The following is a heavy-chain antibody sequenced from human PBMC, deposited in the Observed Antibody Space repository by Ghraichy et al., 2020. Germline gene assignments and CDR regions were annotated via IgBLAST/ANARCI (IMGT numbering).Heavy chain of an antibody. V-gene: IGHV3-48*02. Sequence: GESLNISCAVTGFNFSLYAMNWVRQPPGKGLEWLSYISASSRSVAHSDSVKGRFTISRDNARNSLYLQLDSLRDEDTARYYCVRDPPRGMQLWSGWGQGTGVVVSS. CDR3: VRDPPRGMQLWSG. J-gene: IGHJ4*02. CDR2: ISASSRSV. CDR1: GFNFSLYA. D-gene: IGHD2-21*01.